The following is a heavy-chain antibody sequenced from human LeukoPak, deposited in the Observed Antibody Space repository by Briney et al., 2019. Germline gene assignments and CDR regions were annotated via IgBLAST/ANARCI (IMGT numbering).Heavy chain of an antibody. CDR2: IIPILGTA. Sequence: SVKVCCKASGGTFSNYAFSWVRQAPGQGLEWMGRIIPILGTANYAQQFQGRVTMTADKSTTTAYMELSSLRSEDTAVYYCARDRDPIGSFSDYLFDNWGQGTLLTVSS. CDR3: ARDRDPIGSFSDYLFDN. D-gene: IGHD4-17*01. V-gene: IGHV1-69*04. CDR1: GGTFSNYA. J-gene: IGHJ4*02.